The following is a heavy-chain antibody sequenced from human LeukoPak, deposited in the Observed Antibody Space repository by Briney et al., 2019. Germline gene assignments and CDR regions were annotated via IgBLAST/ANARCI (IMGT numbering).Heavy chain of an antibody. Sequence: SETLSLTCAVYGGSFSGYYWSWIRQPPGKGLEWIGEINHSGSTNYNPSLKSRVTTSVDTSKNQFSLKLSSVTAADTAVYYCARGCVYDSSPVPHYFDYWGQGTLVTVSS. V-gene: IGHV4-34*01. CDR3: ARGCVYDSSPVPHYFDY. D-gene: IGHD3-22*01. J-gene: IGHJ4*02. CDR1: GGSFSGYY. CDR2: INHSGST.